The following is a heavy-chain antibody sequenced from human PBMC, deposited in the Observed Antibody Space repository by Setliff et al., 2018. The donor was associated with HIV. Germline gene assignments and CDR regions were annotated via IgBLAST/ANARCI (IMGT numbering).Heavy chain of an antibody. CDR3: ARKYLVNVFDY. D-gene: IGHD3-22*01. V-gene: IGHV4-59*01. CDR2: VYYSGTT. CDR1: GGSLSSYY. Sequence: SETLSLTCSVSGGSLSSYYWSWIRQPPGKGLEWIGYVYYSGTTNYNPSLKSRVSMSVDTSKDQFSLRLSSVTAADTAVYYCARKYLVNVFDYWGQGMLVTVSS. J-gene: IGHJ4*02.